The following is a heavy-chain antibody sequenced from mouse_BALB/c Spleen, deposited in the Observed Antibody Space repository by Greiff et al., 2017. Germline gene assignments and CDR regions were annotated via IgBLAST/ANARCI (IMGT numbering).Heavy chain of an antibody. CDR3: ARDDYARFDY. J-gene: IGHJ2*01. V-gene: IGHV5-12-1*01. D-gene: IGHD2-4*01. CDR1: GFAFSSYD. CDR2: ISSGGGST. Sequence: EVMLVESGGGLVKPGGSLKLSCAASGFAFSSYDMSWVRQTPEKRLEWVAYISSGGGSTYYPDTVKGRFTISRDNAKNTLYLQMSSLKSEDTAMYYCARDDYARFDYWGQGTTLTVSS.